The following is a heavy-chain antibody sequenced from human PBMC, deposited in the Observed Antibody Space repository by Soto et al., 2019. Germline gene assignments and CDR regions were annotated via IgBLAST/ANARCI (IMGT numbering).Heavy chain of an antibody. Sequence: QVQLVQSGAEVKKPGASVKVSCKASGYTFTSYYLHWVRQAPGQGLEWMGIINPSGGSTSYTQKFQGRGTMTRNTSTSTVDMELSSLRSEDTAVYYCVRGCSGGSCYPLGYDYWGQGTLVTVSS. CDR2: INPSGGST. J-gene: IGHJ4*02. CDR3: VRGCSGGSCYPLGYDY. V-gene: IGHV1-46*03. D-gene: IGHD2-15*01. CDR1: GYTFTSYY.